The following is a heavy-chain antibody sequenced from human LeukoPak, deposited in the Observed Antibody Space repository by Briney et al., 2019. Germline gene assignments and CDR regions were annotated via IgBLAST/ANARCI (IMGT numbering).Heavy chain of an antibody. CDR1: GFTFSSYA. V-gene: IGHV3-23*01. Sequence: PGGSLRLSCAASGFTFSSYAMSWVRKAPGQGLEWVSTITASGGSTYYADSVKGRFTISRDNSKNTLYMQMNSLRAEDTAVYYCAKDAFHDSSGYYSPFDCWGQGTLVTVSS. CDR3: AKDAFHDSSGYYSPFDC. J-gene: IGHJ4*02. CDR2: ITASGGST. D-gene: IGHD3-22*01.